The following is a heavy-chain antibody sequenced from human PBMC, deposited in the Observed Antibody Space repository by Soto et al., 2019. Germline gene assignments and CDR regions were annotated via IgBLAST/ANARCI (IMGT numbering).Heavy chain of an antibody. CDR3: ARDREVTGYYYYGMDV. D-gene: IGHD2-21*02. CDR2: IIPIFGTA. CDR1: GGTFSSYA. V-gene: IGHV1-69*13. Sequence: GASVNVSCKASGGTFSSYAISWVRQAPGQGLEWMGGIIPIFGTANYAQKFQGRVTITADESTSTAYMELSSLRSEDTAVYYCARDREVTGYYYYGMDVWGQGTTVTVSS. J-gene: IGHJ6*02.